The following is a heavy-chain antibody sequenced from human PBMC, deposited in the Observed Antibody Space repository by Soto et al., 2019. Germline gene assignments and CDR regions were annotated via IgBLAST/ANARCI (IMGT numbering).Heavy chain of an antibody. D-gene: IGHD2-15*01. CDR1: GYTFTSYY. CDR2: INPSGGST. CDR3: ARDPHCSGGSCYLFDY. J-gene: IGHJ4*02. Sequence: ASVKVSCKASGYTFTSYYMHWVRQAPGQGLEWMGIINPSGGSTSYAQKFQGRVTVTRDTSTSTVYMELSSLRSEDTAVYYCARDPHCSGGSCYLFDYWGQGTLVTVSS. V-gene: IGHV1-46*03.